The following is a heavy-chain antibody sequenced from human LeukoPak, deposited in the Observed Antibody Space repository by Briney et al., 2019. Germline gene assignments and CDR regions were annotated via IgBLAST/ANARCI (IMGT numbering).Heavy chain of an antibody. D-gene: IGHD3-10*01. Sequence: ASVKVSCKASGYTFTSYAMHWVRQAPGQRLEWMGWINAGNGNTKYSQKLQGRVTITRDTSASTAYMELSSLRSEDTAVYYCARVRVVRGVILGYFDYWGQGTLVTVSS. CDR1: GYTFTSYA. V-gene: IGHV1-3*01. CDR2: INAGNGNT. J-gene: IGHJ4*02. CDR3: ARVRVVRGVILGYFDY.